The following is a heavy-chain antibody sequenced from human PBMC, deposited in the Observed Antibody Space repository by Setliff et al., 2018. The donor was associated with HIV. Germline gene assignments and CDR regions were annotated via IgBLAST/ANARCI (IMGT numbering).Heavy chain of an antibody. CDR2: ISYDSRFI. CDR1: GITFKSSN. D-gene: IGHD3-22*01. J-gene: IGHJ4*02. V-gene: IGHV3-21*01. Sequence: PGGSLRLSCVVSGITFKSSNMNWVRQAPGKGLEWVSSISYDSRFIYHADSMKGRFTISRDNAKKLVYLQMNSLRAEDTAIYYCARDRASSGYYARFDHWGQGTLVTVSS. CDR3: ARDRASSGYYARFDH.